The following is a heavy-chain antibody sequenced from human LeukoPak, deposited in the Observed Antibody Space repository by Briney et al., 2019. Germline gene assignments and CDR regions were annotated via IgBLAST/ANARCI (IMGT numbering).Heavy chain of an antibody. Sequence: SETLSLTCTVSGGSVSSGRYYWSWIRQPPGKGLEWIGYIYYSGSTNYNPSLKSRVTISVDTSKNQFSLKLSSVTAADTAVYYCARVHLHSGSYYFDYWGQGTLVTVSS. V-gene: IGHV4-61*01. J-gene: IGHJ4*02. CDR2: IYYSGST. CDR1: GGSVSSGRYY. CDR3: ARVHLHSGSYYFDY. D-gene: IGHD1-26*01.